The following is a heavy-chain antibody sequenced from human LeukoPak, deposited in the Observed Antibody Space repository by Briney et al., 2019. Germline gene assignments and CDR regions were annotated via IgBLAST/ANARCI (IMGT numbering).Heavy chain of an antibody. J-gene: IGHJ4*02. CDR1: GFTFSGYS. Sequence: GGSLRLSCAASGFTFSGYSMNWVRQAPGKGLEWVSSISSSSSYIYYADSVKGRFTISRDNAKNSLYLQMNSLRAEDTAVYYCAAGGSSSWYLDYWGQGTLVTVSS. CDR3: AAGGSSSWYLDY. CDR2: ISSSSSYI. V-gene: IGHV3-21*01. D-gene: IGHD6-13*01.